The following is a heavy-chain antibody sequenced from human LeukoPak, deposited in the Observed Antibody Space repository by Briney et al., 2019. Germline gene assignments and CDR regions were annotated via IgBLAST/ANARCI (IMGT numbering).Heavy chain of an antibody. CDR1: GFDFRMHA. Sequence: GGSLRLSCSASGFDFRMHAMHWVRQAPGKGLKGVAMIWRGGNYKFYVDAVKGRCNIFRDDFRSTFYLQMDSLTADDTAVYYCVTDPPDSGWAFWSWGQGALVTVSA. CDR2: IWRGGNYK. CDR3: VTDPPDSGWAFWS. V-gene: IGHV3-33*01. J-gene: IGHJ5*02. D-gene: IGHD6-25*01.